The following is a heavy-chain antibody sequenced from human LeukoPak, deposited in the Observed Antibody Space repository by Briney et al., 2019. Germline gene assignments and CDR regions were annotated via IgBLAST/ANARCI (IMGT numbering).Heavy chain of an antibody. V-gene: IGHV1-2*02. J-gene: IGHJ2*01. CDR1: GYTFTGYY. Sequence: ASVKVSCKASGYTFTGYYMHRVRQAPGQGLEWMGWINPNSGGTNYAQKFQGRVTMTRDTSISTAYMELSRLRSDDTAVYYCARGPLSIAARLNWYFDLWGRGTLVTVSS. CDR2: INPNSGGT. D-gene: IGHD6-6*01. CDR3: ARGPLSIAARLNWYFDL.